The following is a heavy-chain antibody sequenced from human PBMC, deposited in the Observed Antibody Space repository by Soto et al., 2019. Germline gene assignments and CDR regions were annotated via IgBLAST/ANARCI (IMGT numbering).Heavy chain of an antibody. Sequence: SETLSLTCTASGDSIRGDYWSWIRQPPGKRLEWIAYISYSGTTNYNPSLKSRVTISLDTSNNQLSLKMTSVTAADTAMYYCARHLKTWIQPNYYYYYGMDVWGQGTTVTVSS. J-gene: IGHJ6*02. V-gene: IGHV4-59*01. D-gene: IGHD5-18*01. CDR1: GDSIRGDY. CDR2: ISYSGTT. CDR3: ARHLKTWIQPNYYYYYGMDV.